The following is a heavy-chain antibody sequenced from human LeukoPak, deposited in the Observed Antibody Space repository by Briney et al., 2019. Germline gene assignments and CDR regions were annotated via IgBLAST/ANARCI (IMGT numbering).Heavy chain of an antibody. Sequence: PGGSLRLSCAASQFTFSNYWMSWVRQAPGEGLEWVASIRQDGSEKYFVDSVKGHFTISRDNAKNSLYLQMNSLRVEDTAVYYCARDTSGRSGWHYFDLWGLGTLVTVSS. D-gene: IGHD6-19*01. V-gene: IGHV3-7*01. CDR2: IRQDGSEK. J-gene: IGHJ4*02. CDR3: ARDTSGRSGWHYFDL. CDR1: QFTFSNYW.